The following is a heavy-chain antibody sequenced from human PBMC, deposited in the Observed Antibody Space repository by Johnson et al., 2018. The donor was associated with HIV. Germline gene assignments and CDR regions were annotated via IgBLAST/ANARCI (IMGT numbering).Heavy chain of an antibody. D-gene: IGHD3-3*01. CDR3: AKDSTITIFGEVTSPYGFDI. J-gene: IGHJ3*02. CDR1: GFTFDDYG. V-gene: IGHV3-23*04. Sequence: VQLVESGGGVVRPGGSLRLSCAASGFTFDDYGMSWVRQAPGKGLEWVSAISASGGSTYYADSVKGRFTISRDNTNNTLLLQMNSLRADDTAVYYCAKDSTITIFGEVTSPYGFDIWGQGTMVTVSS. CDR2: ISASGGST.